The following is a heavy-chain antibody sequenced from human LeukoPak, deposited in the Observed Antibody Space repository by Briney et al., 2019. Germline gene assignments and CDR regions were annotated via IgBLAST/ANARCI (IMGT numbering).Heavy chain of an antibody. CDR2: IYHSGGT. Sequence: SETLSLTCSVSGGSISGSNWWTWVRQLPGKGLEWIGEIYHSGGTNYNPTLKSRVTISVDKSNNQFALSLRFVTAADTAIYYCARGMVGPAYNWLDPWGQGTLVTVSS. D-gene: IGHD2-15*01. J-gene: IGHJ5*02. CDR1: GGSISGSNW. CDR3: ARGMVGPAYNWLDP. V-gene: IGHV4-4*02.